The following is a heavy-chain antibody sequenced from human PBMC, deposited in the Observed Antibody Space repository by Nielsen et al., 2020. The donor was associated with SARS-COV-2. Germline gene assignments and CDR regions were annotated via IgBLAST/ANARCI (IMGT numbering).Heavy chain of an antibody. V-gene: IGHV1-2*06. CDR3: ARGRSSSGWYSSYYYYGMDV. Sequence: ASVKVSCKASGYTFTGYYMHWVRQAPGQGLEWMGRINPNSGGTNYAQKFQGRVTMTRDTSISTAYMELSRLRSDDTAVYYCARGRSSSGWYSSYYYYGMDVWGQGTTVTVSS. J-gene: IGHJ6*02. CDR2: INPNSGGT. CDR1: GYTFTGYY. D-gene: IGHD6-19*01.